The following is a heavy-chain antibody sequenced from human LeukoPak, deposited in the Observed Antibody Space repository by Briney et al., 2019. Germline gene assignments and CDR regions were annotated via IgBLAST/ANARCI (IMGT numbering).Heavy chain of an antibody. CDR2: IYYSGST. CDR1: GGSISSNSYY. V-gene: IGHV4-39*07. D-gene: IGHD6-19*01. J-gene: IGHJ6*03. Sequence: SETLSLTCTVSGGSISSNSYYWGWIRQPPGKGLEWIGSIYYSGSTYYNPSLNIRVTISVDTSKNQFSLKLSSVTAADTAVYYCARGPPRPVGSSGWYYGRDHYYYYMDVWGKGTTVTVSS. CDR3: ARGPPRPVGSSGWYYGRDHYYYYMDV.